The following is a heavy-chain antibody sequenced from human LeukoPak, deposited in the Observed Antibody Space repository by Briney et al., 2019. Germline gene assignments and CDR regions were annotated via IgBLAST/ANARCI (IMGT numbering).Heavy chain of an antibody. Sequence: PGGSPRLSCAASGFTFSSYAMSWVRQAPGKGLEWVSAISGSGGSTYYADSVKGRFTISRDNSKNTLYLQMNSLRAEDTAVYYCAKDLDTAMVLDYFDYWGQGTLVTVSS. CDR2: ISGSGGST. D-gene: IGHD5-18*01. CDR3: AKDLDTAMVLDYFDY. J-gene: IGHJ4*02. V-gene: IGHV3-23*01. CDR1: GFTFSSYA.